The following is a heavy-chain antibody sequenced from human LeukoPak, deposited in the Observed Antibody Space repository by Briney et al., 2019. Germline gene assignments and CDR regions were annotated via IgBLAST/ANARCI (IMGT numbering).Heavy chain of an antibody. CDR2: MNPNSGNT. D-gene: IGHD5-18*01. V-gene: IGHV1-8*03. CDR1: GYTFTSYD. CDR3: AREIGPRQLHLWASAFDY. Sequence: GASVKVSCKASGYTFTSYDINWVRQATGQGLEWMGWMNPNSGNTGYAQKFQGRVTITRNTSISTAYMELSSLRSEDTAVYYCAREIGPRQLHLWASAFDYWGQGTLVTVSS. J-gene: IGHJ4*02.